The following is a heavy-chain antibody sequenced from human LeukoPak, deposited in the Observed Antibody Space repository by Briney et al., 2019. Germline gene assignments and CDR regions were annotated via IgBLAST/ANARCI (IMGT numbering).Heavy chain of an antibody. Sequence: SETLSLTCGVYGGSFSGYYWSWIRQPPGKGLEWIGEINHSGSTNYNPSLKSRVIILQDTSKNQFSLKLSSVTAADTAVYYCARYSGYVRGVERQHGIDYWGQGILVTVSS. V-gene: IGHV4-34*01. D-gene: IGHD5-12*01. J-gene: IGHJ4*02. CDR3: ARYSGYVRGVERQHGIDY. CDR1: GGSFSGYY. CDR2: INHSGST.